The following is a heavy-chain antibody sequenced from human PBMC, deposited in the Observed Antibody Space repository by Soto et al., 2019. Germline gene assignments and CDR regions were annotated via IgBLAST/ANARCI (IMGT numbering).Heavy chain of an antibody. CDR1: GYTFTSYG. J-gene: IGHJ4*02. V-gene: IGHV1-18*01. Sequence: ASVKVSCKASGYTFTSYGISWVRQAPGQGLEWMGWISAYNGNTNYAQKLQGRVTMTTDTSTSTAYMELRSLRSDDTAVYYCARITSDYDFWSGPRDYWGQGTLVTVSS. CDR2: ISAYNGNT. D-gene: IGHD3-3*01. CDR3: ARITSDYDFWSGPRDY.